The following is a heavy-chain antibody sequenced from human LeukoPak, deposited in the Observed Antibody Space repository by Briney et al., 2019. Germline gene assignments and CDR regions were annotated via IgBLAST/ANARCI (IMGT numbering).Heavy chain of an antibody. Sequence: SETLSLTCAVYGGSFSGYYWSWIRQPPGKGLEWIGEINHSGSTNYNPSLKSRVTISVDTSKNQFSLKLSPVTAADTAVYYCARDSKGYFQHWGQGTLVTVSS. CDR1: GGSFSGYY. CDR2: INHSGST. V-gene: IGHV4-34*01. J-gene: IGHJ1*01. CDR3: ARDSKGYFQH. D-gene: IGHD2-15*01.